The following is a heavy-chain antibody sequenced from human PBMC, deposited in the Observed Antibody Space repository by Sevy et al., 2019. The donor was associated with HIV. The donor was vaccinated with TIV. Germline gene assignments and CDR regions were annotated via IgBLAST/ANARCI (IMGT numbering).Heavy chain of an antibody. V-gene: IGHV1-2*02. CDR3: ASTRYYYDSSGDRAFDI. J-gene: IGHJ3*02. D-gene: IGHD3-22*01. Sequence: ASVKVSCKASGYTFTGYYMHWVRQAPGQGLEWMGWINHNSGGTNYAQKFQGRVTMTRDTSISTAYMELSRLRSDDTAVYYCASTRYYYDSSGDRAFDIWGQGTMVTVSS. CDR2: INHNSGGT. CDR1: GYTFTGYY.